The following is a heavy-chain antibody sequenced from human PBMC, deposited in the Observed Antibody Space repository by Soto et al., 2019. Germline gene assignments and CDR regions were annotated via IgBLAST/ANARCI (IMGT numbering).Heavy chain of an antibody. Sequence: GGSLRLSCAASGFTFSGYNMSWIRQAPGKGLEWVSYITSSGSNTFDAESVKGRFTISRDNTMNLLYLQMNSLSAEDTAVYYCARRGTISSAHHFDHWGQGPLVTVSS. CDR3: ARRGTISSAHHFDH. V-gene: IGHV3-11*01. J-gene: IGHJ4*02. CDR2: ITSSGSNT. D-gene: IGHD6-6*01. CDR1: GFTFSGYN.